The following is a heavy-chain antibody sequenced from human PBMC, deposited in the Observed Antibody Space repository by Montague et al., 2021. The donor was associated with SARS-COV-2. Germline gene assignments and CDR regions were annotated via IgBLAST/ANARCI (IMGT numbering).Heavy chain of an antibody. J-gene: IGHJ4*01. Sequence: SETLSLTCSVSGYSISSGYYWGWIRQPPGKGLEWIGNIYHSGGTYYSPSLKSRVTVSVDTPKNQFSLKLSSVTAADTAVYYCAGSLSGNQERGDYWGHGTLFTVSS. CDR1: GYSISSGYY. V-gene: IGHV4-38-2*01. CDR2: IYHSGGT. CDR3: AGSLSGNQERGDY. D-gene: IGHD1-26*01.